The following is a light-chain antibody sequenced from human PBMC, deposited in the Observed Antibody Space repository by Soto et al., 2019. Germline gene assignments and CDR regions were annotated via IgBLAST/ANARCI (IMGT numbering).Light chain of an antibody. J-gene: IGKJ2*01. V-gene: IGKV1-5*03. CDR3: QQYNSYSPFT. CDR2: KAS. CDR1: QSISSL. Sequence: DIQMTQSPSTLSASVGDRVTITCRASQSISSLLAWYQQKPGKAPRLLIYKASSLESGVASRLSGSGSGTEFTLTISSLQPDDFATYYCQQYNSYSPFTFGQGTKLEI.